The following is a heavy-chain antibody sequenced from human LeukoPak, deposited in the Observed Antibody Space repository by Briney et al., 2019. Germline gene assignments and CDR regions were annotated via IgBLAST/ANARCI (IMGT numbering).Heavy chain of an antibody. CDR3: ARDRGWIQHDI. V-gene: IGHV3-23*01. CDR2: ISISGDAT. D-gene: IGHD5-18*01. J-gene: IGHJ3*02. Sequence: GGSLRLSCAVSGFSLSRNAMTWVRQAPGKGLQWISSISISGDATDYEDSVKGRFTIYRDISKNTLYLQMNSLRAEDTAVYYCARDRGWIQHDIWGQGTMVTVSS. CDR1: GFSLSRNA.